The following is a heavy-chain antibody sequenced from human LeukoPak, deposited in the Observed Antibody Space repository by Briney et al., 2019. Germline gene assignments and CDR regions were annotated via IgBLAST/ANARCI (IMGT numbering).Heavy chain of an antibody. J-gene: IGHJ4*02. CDR2: ISAYNGNT. V-gene: IGHV1-18*01. Sequence: ASVKVSCKASGYTFTSYAMNWVRQAPGQGLEWMGWISAYNGNTNYAQKLQGRVTMTTDTSTSTAYMGLRSLRSDDTAVYYCARDLGIAVVGGDYWGQGTLVTVSS. D-gene: IGHD6-19*01. CDR3: ARDLGIAVVGGDY. CDR1: GYTFTSYA.